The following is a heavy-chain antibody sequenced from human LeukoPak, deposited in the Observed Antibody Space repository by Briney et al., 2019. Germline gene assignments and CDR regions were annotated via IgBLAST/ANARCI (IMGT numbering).Heavy chain of an antibody. V-gene: IGHV4-39*01. CDR1: GGSISSSSYY. Sequence: SETLSLTCTVSGGSISSSSYYWGWIRQPPGTGLEWLGSIYYSGSTYYNPSLKSRVTISVDTSKNQFSLKLSSVTAADTAVYYCARLDAIKTASFDYWGQGTLVTVSS. CDR3: ARLDAIKTASFDY. D-gene: IGHD3-9*01. J-gene: IGHJ4*02. CDR2: IYYSGST.